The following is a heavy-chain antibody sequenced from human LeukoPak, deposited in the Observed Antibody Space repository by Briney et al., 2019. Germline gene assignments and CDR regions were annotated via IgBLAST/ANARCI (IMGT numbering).Heavy chain of an antibody. CDR1: VFTFSSFP. D-gene: IGHD3-10*01. CDR2: ITGSGGAT. CDR3: AKITSEGS. V-gene: IGHV3-23*01. J-gene: IGHJ5*02. Sequence: GGSLRLSCAASVFTFSSFPMNWVRQAPGKGLEWVSAITGSGGATYYAASVKGRFTISRDNSKNRLYLQMDFLRAEDTAVYYCAKITSEGSWGQGTLVTVSS.